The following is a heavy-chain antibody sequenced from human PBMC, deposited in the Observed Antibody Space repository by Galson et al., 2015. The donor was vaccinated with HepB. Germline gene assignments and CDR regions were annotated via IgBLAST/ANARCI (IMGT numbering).Heavy chain of an antibody. CDR2: ISYDGSNK. J-gene: IGHJ6*02. CDR1: GFTFSSYA. CDR3: ARSEEAAAGTGEDRGMDV. Sequence: SLRLSCAASGFTFSSYAMHWVRQAPGKGLEWVAVISYDGSNKYYADSVKGRFTISRDNSKNTLYLQMNSLRAEDTAVYYCARSEEAAAGTGEDRGMDVWGQGTTVTVSS. D-gene: IGHD6-13*01. V-gene: IGHV3-30*04.